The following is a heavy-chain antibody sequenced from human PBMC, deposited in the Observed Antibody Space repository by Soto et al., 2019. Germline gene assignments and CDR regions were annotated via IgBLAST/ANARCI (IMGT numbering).Heavy chain of an antibody. CDR2: IIPIFGTA. CDR1: GGTFSSYA. J-gene: IGHJ5*02. V-gene: IGHV1-69*13. D-gene: IGHD6-6*01. Sequence: ASVKVSCKASGGTFSSYAISWVRQAPGQGLEWMGGIIPIFGTANYAQKFQGRVTITADESTSTAYMELSSLRSEDTAVYYCARGWFQSNIAARRGNNWFDPWGQGTPVTVSS. CDR3: ARGWFQSNIAARRGNNWFDP.